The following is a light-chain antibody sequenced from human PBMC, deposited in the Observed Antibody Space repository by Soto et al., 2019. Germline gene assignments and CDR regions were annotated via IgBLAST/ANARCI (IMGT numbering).Light chain of an antibody. V-gene: IGKV1-5*03. CDR1: QSINSW. CDR2: KAS. Sequence: DIQMTQSPSTLSASVGDRDTLTCRASQSINSWLAWYQQRPGKGPKLLIHKASILEGGVPSRFSGSASGTEFTLTISSLQPDDFATYYCLQYNHYPLTFGGGTKVDIK. J-gene: IGKJ4*01. CDR3: LQYNHYPLT.